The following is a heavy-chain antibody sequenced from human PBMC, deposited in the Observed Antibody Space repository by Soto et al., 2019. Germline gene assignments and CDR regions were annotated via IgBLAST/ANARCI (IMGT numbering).Heavy chain of an antibody. V-gene: IGHV3-33*08. CDR3: ARDLVGGDYYYYYGMDV. CDR2: IWYDGSNK. D-gene: IGHD3-16*01. J-gene: IGHJ6*02. CDR1: GFTFSAYW. Sequence: GGSLRLSCAASGFTFSAYWMSWVRQAPGKGLEWVAVIWYDGSNKYYADSVKGRFTISRDNSKNTLYLQMNSLRAEDTAVYYCARDLVGGDYYYYYGMDVWGQGTTVTVSS.